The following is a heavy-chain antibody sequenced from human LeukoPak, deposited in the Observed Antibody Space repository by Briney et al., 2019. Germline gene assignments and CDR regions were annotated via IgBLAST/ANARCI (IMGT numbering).Heavy chain of an antibody. V-gene: IGHV3-30*18. CDR1: GFTFSDYY. CDR3: AKVRGHYYGSGTYSAFDI. CDR2: ISYDGSNK. Sequence: GGSLRLSCAASGFTFSDYYMSWIRQAPGKGLEWVAVISYDGSNKYYADSVKGRFTISRDNSKNTLYLQMNSLRAEDTAVYYCAKVRGHYYGSGTYSAFDIWGQGTMVTVSS. D-gene: IGHD3-10*01. J-gene: IGHJ3*02.